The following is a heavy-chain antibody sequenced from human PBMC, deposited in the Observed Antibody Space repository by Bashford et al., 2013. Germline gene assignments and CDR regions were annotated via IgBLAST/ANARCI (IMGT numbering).Heavy chain of an antibody. CDR1: GGSISNGFYY. D-gene: IGHD3-9*01. CDR3: AKNSTNYGTMTGPRRAFDI. V-gene: IGHV4-39*01. CDR2: VYYIGTT. J-gene: IGHJ3*02. Sequence: SETLSLTCTVSGGSISNGFYYWAWIRQPPGRSLEWIGTVYYIGTTYSNPSLKSRLTMSVDPSTNQFSLELSSVTRRRHGRLYCAKNSTNYGTMTGPRRAFDIVGPRDNGHRLL.